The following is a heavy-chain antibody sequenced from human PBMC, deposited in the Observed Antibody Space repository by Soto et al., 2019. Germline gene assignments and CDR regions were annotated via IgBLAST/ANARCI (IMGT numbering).Heavy chain of an antibody. Sequence: SRVTISVDTSKNQFSLKLSSVTAADTAVYYCARERYSSSYFVYWGQGTLVTVSS. CDR3: ARERYSSSYFVY. J-gene: IGHJ4*02. D-gene: IGHD6-13*01. V-gene: IGHV4-34*01.